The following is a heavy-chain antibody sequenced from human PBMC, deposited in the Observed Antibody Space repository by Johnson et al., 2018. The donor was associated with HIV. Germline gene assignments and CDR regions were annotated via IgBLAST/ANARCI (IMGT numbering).Heavy chain of an antibody. V-gene: IGHV3-74*02. CDR1: GCTFSNYW. J-gene: IGHJ3*02. D-gene: IGHD1-26*01. CDR3: ARVGADAFDI. CDR2: ISPDESKT. Sequence: EHLVESGGGLVQPGGSLRLSCAASGCTFSNYWMHWVRQAPGKGPVWVSRISPDESKTDYADSVKGRCTISRDNVKKSLYLQMNSLRAEDTAVYYCARVGADAFDIWGQGTMVTVSS.